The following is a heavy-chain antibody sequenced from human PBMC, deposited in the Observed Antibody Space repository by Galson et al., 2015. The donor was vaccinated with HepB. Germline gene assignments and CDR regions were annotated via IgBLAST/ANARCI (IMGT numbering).Heavy chain of an antibody. D-gene: IGHD3-3*01. CDR2: MNPNSGNT. CDR3: ARGDTNYDFWSGYSYYYYYGMDV. J-gene: IGHJ6*02. Sequence: SVKVSCKASGYTFTSYYMHWVRQATGQGLEWMGWMNPNSGNTGYAQKFQGRVTMTRNTSISTAYMELSSLRSEDTAVYYCARGDTNYDFWSGYSYYYYYGMDVWGQGTTVTVSS. V-gene: IGHV1-8*02. CDR1: GYTFTSYY.